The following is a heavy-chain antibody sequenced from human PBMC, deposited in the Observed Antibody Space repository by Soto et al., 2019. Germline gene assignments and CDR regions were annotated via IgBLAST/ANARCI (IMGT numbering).Heavy chain of an antibody. D-gene: IGHD6-25*01. CDR2: IDSASSYI. Sequence: EVQVVESGGGLVKAGGSLRLSCVASGFNFRSHRMNWVRQAPGKGLEWLSSIDSASSYIFYADSLRGRFTISRDNAKNSLYLQMNSLRAEDTAVYYCVRESPILRPQAHFDHWGQGTLVTVSS. CDR3: VRESPILRPQAHFDH. CDR1: GFNFRSHR. V-gene: IGHV3-21*01. J-gene: IGHJ4*02.